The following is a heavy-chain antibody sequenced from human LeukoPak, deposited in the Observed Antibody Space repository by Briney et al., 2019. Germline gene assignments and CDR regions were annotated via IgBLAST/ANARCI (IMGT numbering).Heavy chain of an antibody. CDR1: GGSFSGYC. J-gene: IGHJ6*02. CDR2: INHSGFT. Sequence: SSETLSLTCGVYGGSFSGYCWSWIRQSPGKGLGWIGEINHSGFTNSNPSLKSRVTMSADTSKNQFSLKVSSVTAADTAVYFCARSLGDVWGQGTMVTVSS. CDR3: ARSLGDV. V-gene: IGHV4-34*01.